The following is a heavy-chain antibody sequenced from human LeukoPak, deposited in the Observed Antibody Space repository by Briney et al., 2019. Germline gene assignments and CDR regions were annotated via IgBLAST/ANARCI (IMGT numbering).Heavy chain of an antibody. J-gene: IGHJ6*02. V-gene: IGHV4-34*01. D-gene: IGHD2-2*01. CDR3: ARGPPAKPGTGYYYGMDV. Sequence: SETLSLTCAVYGGSFSGYYWSWIRQPPGKGLEWIGEINHSGSTNYNPSLKSRVTISVDMSKNQFSLKLSSVTAADSAVYYCARGPPAKPGTGYYYGMDVWGQGTTVTVSS. CDR1: GGSFSGYY. CDR2: INHSGST.